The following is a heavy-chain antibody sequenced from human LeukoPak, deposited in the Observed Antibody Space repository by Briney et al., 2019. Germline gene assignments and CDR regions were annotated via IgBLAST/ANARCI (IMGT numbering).Heavy chain of an antibody. Sequence: PGGSLRLSCAASGFTFDDYGMSWVRQAPGKGLEWVSGINWNGGCTGYADSVKGRFTISRDNAKNSLYLQMNSLRAEDTALYYCARYYYDSSGYYFSYYFDYWGQGTLVTVSS. V-gene: IGHV3-20*04. CDR3: ARYYYDSSGYYFSYYFDY. J-gene: IGHJ4*02. CDR1: GFTFDDYG. CDR2: INWNGGCT. D-gene: IGHD3-22*01.